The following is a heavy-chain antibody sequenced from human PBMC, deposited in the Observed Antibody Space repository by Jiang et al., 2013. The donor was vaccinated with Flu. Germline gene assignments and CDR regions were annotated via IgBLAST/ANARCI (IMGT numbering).Heavy chain of an antibody. CDR1: GGSISSYY. CDR3: ARADCSGGTCYPIDY. D-gene: IGHD2-15*01. V-gene: IGHV4-59*01. CDR2: IYYSGST. Sequence: GLVKPSETLSLTCTVSGGSISSYYWSWVRQPPGKGLDWIGYIYYSGSTNYNPSLKSRVTISVDTSKNQFSLKVSAVTAADTAVYYCARADCSGGTCYPIDYWGQGTLVTVS. J-gene: IGHJ4*02.